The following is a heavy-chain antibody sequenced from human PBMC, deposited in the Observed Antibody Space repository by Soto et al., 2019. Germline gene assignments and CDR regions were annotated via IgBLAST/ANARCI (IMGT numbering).Heavy chain of an antibody. Sequence: WASVKVSCKASGYTFTGYYMHWVRQAPGQGLEWMGWINPNSGGTNYAQKFQGRVTMTRDTSISTAYMELSRLRSDDTAVYYCARESSSGWSYYFDYWGQGTLVTVSS. CDR1: GYTFTGYY. CDR3: ARESSSGWSYYFDY. CDR2: INPNSGGT. V-gene: IGHV1-2*02. J-gene: IGHJ4*02. D-gene: IGHD6-19*01.